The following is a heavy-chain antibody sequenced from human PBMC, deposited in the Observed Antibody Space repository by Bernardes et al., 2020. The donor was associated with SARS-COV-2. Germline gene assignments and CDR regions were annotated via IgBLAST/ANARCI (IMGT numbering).Heavy chain of an antibody. CDR2: MYPISGGT. V-gene: IGHV1-2*02. J-gene: IGHJ4*02. CDR3: ASVTYSSGSDFDY. D-gene: IGHD3-22*01. CDR1: GYSFSDHY. Sequence: AGVKVPRKASGYSFSDHYIHWVRQAPGQDLEWMGWMYPISGGTNYAQKFRGRVTMTRDTSISTAYMELNSLNSDDTAVYFCASVTYSSGSDFDYWGQGTLVIVSS.